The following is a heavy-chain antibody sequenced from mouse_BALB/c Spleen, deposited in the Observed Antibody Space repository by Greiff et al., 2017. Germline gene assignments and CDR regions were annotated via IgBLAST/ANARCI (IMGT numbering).Heavy chain of an antibody. Sequence: EVQGVESGGGLVKPGGSLKLSCAASGFTFSDYYMYWVRQTPEKRLEWVATISDGGSYTYYPDSVKGRFTISRDNAKNNLYLQMSSLKSEDTAMYYCAIWTTEAMDYWGQGTSVTVSS. CDR3: AIWTTEAMDY. D-gene: IGHD1-1*02. J-gene: IGHJ4*01. CDR2: ISDGGSYT. V-gene: IGHV5-4*02. CDR1: GFTFSDYY.